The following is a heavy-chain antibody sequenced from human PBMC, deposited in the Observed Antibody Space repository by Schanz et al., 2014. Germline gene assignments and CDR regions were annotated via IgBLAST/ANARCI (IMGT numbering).Heavy chain of an antibody. V-gene: IGHV3-30-3*01. J-gene: IGHJ4*02. D-gene: IGHD5-12*01. CDR1: GFTFSSYS. CDR3: ARKVVATIGGYYDY. CDR2: ITTAGTKM. Sequence: QVQLVESGGGVVQPGKSLRLSCAASGFTFSSYSMHWVRQAPGKGLEWVAAITTAGTKMYYADSVRGRFTVSRDNSKNTLYLEVNSLRPEDSALYYCARKVVATIGGYYDYWGQGTLVIVSS.